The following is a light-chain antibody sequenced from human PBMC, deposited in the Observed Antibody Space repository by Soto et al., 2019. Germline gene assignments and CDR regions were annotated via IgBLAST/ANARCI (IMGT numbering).Light chain of an antibody. J-gene: IGLJ1*01. V-gene: IGLV2-14*01. CDR3: CSYTTSNTYV. Sequence: QSVLTQSASVSGSPGQSITISCTGTSSDVGGSDYVSWYQQQPDKAPKLIISEVSDRPSGVSDRFSGSKSGNTASLTISGLQVEDEADYYCCSYTTSNTYVFGTGTKVTVL. CDR2: EVS. CDR1: SSDVGGSDY.